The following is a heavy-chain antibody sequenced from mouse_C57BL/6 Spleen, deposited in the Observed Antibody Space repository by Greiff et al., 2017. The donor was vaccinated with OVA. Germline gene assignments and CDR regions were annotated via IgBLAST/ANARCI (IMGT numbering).Heavy chain of an antibody. Sequence: EVKLVASGGGLVKPGGSLQLSCAASGFTFSDYGMHWVRQAPEKGLEWVAYISSGSSTIYYADTVKGRFTLSRDNAKNTLFLQMTSLRSEDTAMDYCARPRGYYASGAMDYWGQGTSVTVSS. D-gene: IGHD1-1*01. CDR2: ISSGSSTI. CDR3: ARPRGYYASGAMDY. J-gene: IGHJ4*01. V-gene: IGHV5-17*01. CDR1: GFTFSDYG.